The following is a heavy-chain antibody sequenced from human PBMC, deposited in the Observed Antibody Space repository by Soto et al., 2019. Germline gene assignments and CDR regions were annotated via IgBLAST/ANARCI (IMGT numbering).Heavy chain of an antibody. D-gene: IGHD1-1*01. CDR3: ARVTPGNNLYYFSGLDF. J-gene: IGHJ6*02. Sequence: QVHLVESGGGVVQPGRSLRLSCVASGFTFDTYGIHWVRQAPGKGLQWVALISYEGSNTYYADSVRGRFTISRDNSKNTLYLQMNTLSPEDTGLYYCARVTPGNNLYYFSGLDFWGQGTLVTVSS. CDR1: GFTFDTYG. CDR2: ISYEGSNT. V-gene: IGHV3-30-3*01.